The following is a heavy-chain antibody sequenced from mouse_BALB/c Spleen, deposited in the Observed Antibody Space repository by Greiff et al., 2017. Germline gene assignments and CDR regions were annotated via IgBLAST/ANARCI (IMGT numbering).Heavy chain of an antibody. CDR1: GYTFTSYT. CDR2: INPSSGYT. Sequence: AAELARPGASVKMSCKASGYTFTSYTMHWVKQRPGQGLEWIGYINPSSGYTEYNQKFKDKTTLTADKSSSTAYMQLSSLTSEDSAVYYCARSGTFDYWGQGTTLTVSS. J-gene: IGHJ2*01. V-gene: IGHV1-4*02. CDR3: ARSGTFDY. D-gene: IGHD4-1*01.